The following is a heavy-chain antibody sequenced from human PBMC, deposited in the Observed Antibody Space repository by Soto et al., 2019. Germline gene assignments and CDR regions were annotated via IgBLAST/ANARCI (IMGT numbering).Heavy chain of an antibody. V-gene: IGHV4-31*03. J-gene: IGHJ3*02. Sequence: QVQLQESGPGLVKPSQTLSLTCTVSGGSISSGGYYWSWIRQHPGKGLEWIGYIYYSGSTYYNPSLKSRITISVDTSKNQFSLKLSSVTAADTAVYYCARPAQRDIHDAFDIWGQGTMVTVSS. D-gene: IGHD2-15*01. CDR3: ARPAQRDIHDAFDI. CDR1: GGSISSGGYY. CDR2: IYYSGST.